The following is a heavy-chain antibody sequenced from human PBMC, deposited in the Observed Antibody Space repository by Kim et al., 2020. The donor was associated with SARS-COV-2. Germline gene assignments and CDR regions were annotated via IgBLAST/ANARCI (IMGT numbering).Heavy chain of an antibody. CDR2: T. V-gene: IGHV4-31*02. D-gene: IGHD1-26*01. CDR3: ARVGELDAFDI. Sequence: TCYNPSLKSRVTISVDTSKNQFSQRLGSVTAADTAVYYCARVGELDAFDIWGQGTMVTVSS. J-gene: IGHJ3*02.